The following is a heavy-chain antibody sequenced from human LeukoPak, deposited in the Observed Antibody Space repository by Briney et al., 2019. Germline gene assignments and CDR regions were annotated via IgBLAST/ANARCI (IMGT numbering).Heavy chain of an antibody. CDR3: GKEGGA. Sequence: GGSLRLSCAASGFTFSSYAMSWVRQAPGKGPEWVSAIGGRGGSTYYADSLGGRFTISRGNSKDMVYLQMNSLKVEDTATYYCGKEGGAWGQGTKVTVSS. V-gene: IGHV3-23*01. D-gene: IGHD3-16*01. CDR1: GFTFSSYA. CDR2: IGGRGGST. J-gene: IGHJ5*02.